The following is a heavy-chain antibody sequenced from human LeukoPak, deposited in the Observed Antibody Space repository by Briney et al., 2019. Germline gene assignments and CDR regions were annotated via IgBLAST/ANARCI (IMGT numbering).Heavy chain of an antibody. Sequence: PRGSLRHSCAASGFTVSSNYMSWVRQALGKGLEGGSVIYIGSSTYYADSVKGRFTISRDNSKNTLYLQMNSLRAEETAVYYCARHSTDYGGYNWFEAWGQGTLVTVSS. D-gene: IGHD4-23*01. CDR1: GFTVSSNY. J-gene: IGHJ5*02. CDR2: IYIGSST. CDR3: ARHSTDYGGYNWFEA. V-gene: IGHV3-66*02.